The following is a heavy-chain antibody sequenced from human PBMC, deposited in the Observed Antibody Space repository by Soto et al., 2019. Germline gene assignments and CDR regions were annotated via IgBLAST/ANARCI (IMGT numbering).Heavy chain of an antibody. V-gene: IGHV5-10-1*01. CDR2: IDPSDSDT. CDR3: ARSDYYYYGLDV. Sequence: GESLKISCKGSGYSFTSYWISWVRQMPGKGLEWMGRIDPSDSDTNYSPSFQGHVTISADKSIRTAYLQWSSLKASDTAMYYCARSDYYYYGLDVWGQGTKVTVSS. J-gene: IGHJ6*02. CDR1: GYSFTSYW.